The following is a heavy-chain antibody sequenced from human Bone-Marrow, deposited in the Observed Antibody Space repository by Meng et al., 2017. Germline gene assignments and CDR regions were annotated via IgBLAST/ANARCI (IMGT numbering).Heavy chain of an antibody. CDR2: INPNSGGT. Sequence: ASVKVSCKASGYTFTGYYMHWVRQAPGQGLEWMGRINPNSGGTNYAQKFQGRVTITRDTSISTAYMELSRLRSDDTAVYYCARENGYSYGNHDAFDIWGQGTMVTVSS. D-gene: IGHD5-18*01. CDR3: ARENGYSYGNHDAFDI. V-gene: IGHV1-2*06. J-gene: IGHJ3*02. CDR1: GYTFTGYY.